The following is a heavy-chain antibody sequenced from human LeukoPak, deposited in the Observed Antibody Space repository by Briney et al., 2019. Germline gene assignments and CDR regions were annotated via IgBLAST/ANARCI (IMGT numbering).Heavy chain of an antibody. D-gene: IGHD1-26*01. V-gene: IGHV4-34*01. CDR2: INHSGST. CDR3: ARDIVGALDY. J-gene: IGHJ4*02. CDR1: GGPFSGYY. Sequence: SETLSLTCAVYGGPFSGYYWSWIRQPPGKGLEWIGEINHSGSTNYNPSLKSRVTILVDTSKTQFSLKLSSVTAADTAVYFCARDIVGALDYWGQGTLVTVSS.